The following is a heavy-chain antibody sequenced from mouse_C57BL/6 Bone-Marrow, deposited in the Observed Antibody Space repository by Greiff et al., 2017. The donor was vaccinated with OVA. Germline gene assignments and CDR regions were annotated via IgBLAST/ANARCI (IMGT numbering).Heavy chain of an antibody. J-gene: IGHJ3*01. CDR3: ARSDSNGAWFAY. CDR1: GYAFSSYW. D-gene: IGHD2-5*01. Sequence: QVQLKQSGAELVKPGASVKISCKASGYAFSSYWMNWVKQRPGKGLEWIGQIYPGDGDTNYNGKFKGKATLTADKSSSTAYMQLSSLTSEDSAVYFGARSDSNGAWFAYWGQGTLVTVSA. CDR2: IYPGDGDT. V-gene: IGHV1-80*01.